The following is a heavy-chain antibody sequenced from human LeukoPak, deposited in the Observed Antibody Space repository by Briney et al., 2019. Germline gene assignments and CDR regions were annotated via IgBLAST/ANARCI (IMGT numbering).Heavy chain of an antibody. CDR2: IYYSGST. CDR1: GGSISSSSYY. Sequence: KPSETLSLTCTVSGGSISSSSYYWGWIRQPPGKGLEWIGSIYYSGSTYYNPSLKSRVTISVDTSKNQFSLKLSSVTAADTAVYYCARRAIFEGPFDYWGQGTLVTVSS. CDR3: ARRAIFEGPFDY. V-gene: IGHV4-39*01. J-gene: IGHJ4*02. D-gene: IGHD3-3*01.